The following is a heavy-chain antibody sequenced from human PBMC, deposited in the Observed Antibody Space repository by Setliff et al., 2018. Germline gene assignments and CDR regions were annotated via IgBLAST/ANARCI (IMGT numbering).Heavy chain of an antibody. J-gene: IGHJ3*02. V-gene: IGHV4-39*07. CDR3: ARDPLTTNRRRAFDI. Sequence: KTSETLSLTCNVSGGSISSSSYYWGWIRQPPGKGLEWIGSIYYSGSTYYNPSLKSRVTMSVDTSKNQFSLRLSSVTAADTAVYYCARDPLTTNRRRAFDIWGQGTMVTVSS. CDR1: GGSISSSSYY. CDR2: IYYSGST. D-gene: IGHD4-17*01.